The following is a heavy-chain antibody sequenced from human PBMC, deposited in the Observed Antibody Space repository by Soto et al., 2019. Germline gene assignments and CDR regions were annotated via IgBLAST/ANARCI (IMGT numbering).Heavy chain of an antibody. V-gene: IGHV3-21*01. CDR1: GFTFSSYS. CDR3: ARDGDGGSYLRYFDL. Sequence: EVQLVESGGGLVKPGGSLRLSCAASGFTFSSYSMNWVRQAPGKGLEWVSSISSSSSYIYYADSVKGRFTISRDNAKNSLYLQMNSLRAEDTAVCYCARDGDGGSYLRYFDLWGRGTLVTVSS. D-gene: IGHD2-15*01. CDR2: ISSSSSYI. J-gene: IGHJ2*01.